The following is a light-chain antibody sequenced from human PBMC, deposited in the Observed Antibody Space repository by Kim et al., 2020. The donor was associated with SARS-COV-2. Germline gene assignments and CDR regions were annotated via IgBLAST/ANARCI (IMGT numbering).Light chain of an antibody. V-gene: IGLV1-36*01. Sequence: QSVLTQPPSVSEAPRQRVTISCSGSSSNIGNNGVNWYQQFPGKAPKLLIYYDDLLPSGVSDRFSGSKSGTSASLAISGLQSEDEADYYCASWDDNLSGVVFGGGTQLTVL. CDR3: ASWDDNLSGVV. J-gene: IGLJ3*02. CDR1: SSNIGNNG. CDR2: YDD.